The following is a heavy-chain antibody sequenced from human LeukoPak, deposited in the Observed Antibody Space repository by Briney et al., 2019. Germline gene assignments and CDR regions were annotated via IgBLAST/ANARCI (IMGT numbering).Heavy chain of an antibody. CDR2: MNPNSGNT. CDR3: ARWIVRKNWFDP. CDR1: GYTFTSYD. D-gene: IGHD2/OR15-2a*01. J-gene: IGHJ5*02. V-gene: IGHV1-8*01. Sequence: ASVKVSCKASGYTFTSYDINWVRQATGQGLEWMGWMNPNSGNTGYAQKFQGRVTMTRNTSISTAYMELSSLRSEDTAVFYCARWIVRKNWFDPWGQGTLVTVSS.